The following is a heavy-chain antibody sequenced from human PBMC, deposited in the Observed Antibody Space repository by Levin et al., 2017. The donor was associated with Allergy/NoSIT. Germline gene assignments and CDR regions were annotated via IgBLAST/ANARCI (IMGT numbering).Heavy chain of an antibody. Sequence: GGSLRLSCAASGFIFSDYYMNWIRQAPGKGLEWISYISSSGITIYYADSVKGRFTISRDNAKNSLYLQMNSLRAEATAMYYCARRMSPHSNAPWYFDLWGQGSLVTVSS. CDR3: ARRMSPHSNAPWYFDL. CDR2: ISSSGITI. D-gene: IGHD4-11*01. CDR1: GFIFSDYY. V-gene: IGHV3-11*01. J-gene: IGHJ4*02.